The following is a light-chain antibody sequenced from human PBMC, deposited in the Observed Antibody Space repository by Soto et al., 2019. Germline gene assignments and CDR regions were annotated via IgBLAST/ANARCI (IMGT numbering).Light chain of an antibody. CDR2: EVS. CDR3: CSYRNSRTVI. V-gene: IGLV2-14*01. Sequence: QSVVTQPASRSGSPGQSITISCTGTSSDVGGYNYVSLYQQHPGKAPKLMIYEVSKRSPGVSNRSSGSKSGNTASLTISGLQADNEAVYSSCSYRNSRTVIFGGGTKLTVL. CDR1: SSDVGGYNY. J-gene: IGLJ2*01.